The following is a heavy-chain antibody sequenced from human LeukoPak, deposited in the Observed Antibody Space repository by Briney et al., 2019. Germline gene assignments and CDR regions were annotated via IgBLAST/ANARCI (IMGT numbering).Heavy chain of an antibody. J-gene: IGHJ4*02. V-gene: IGHV4-59*01. CDR2: IYYSGST. CDR1: GGSISSYY. D-gene: IGHD3-22*01. Sequence: AETLSLTCTVSGGSISSYYWSWIRQPPGKGLEWIGYIYYSGSTNYNPSLKSRVTISVDTSKNQFSLKLSSVTAADTAVYYCARDTYYYDSSGQRGFDYWGQGTLVTVSS. CDR3: ARDTYYYDSSGQRGFDY.